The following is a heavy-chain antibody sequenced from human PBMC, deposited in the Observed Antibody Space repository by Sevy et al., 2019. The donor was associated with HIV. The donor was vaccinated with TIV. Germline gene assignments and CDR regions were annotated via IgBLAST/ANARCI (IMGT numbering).Heavy chain of an antibody. D-gene: IGHD5-18*01. CDR2: ISYDGNIQ. Sequence: GGSLRLSCAASGLTFSTYGMHWVRQAPGKGLEWVVVISYDGNIQYYADSVKGRVTVSRDNSKNTLYLQMNSLRAEDSAVYYCAKDQGGYNYAPGYWGQGTLVTVSS. J-gene: IGHJ4*02. V-gene: IGHV3-30*18. CDR1: GLTFSTYG. CDR3: AKDQGGYNYAPGY.